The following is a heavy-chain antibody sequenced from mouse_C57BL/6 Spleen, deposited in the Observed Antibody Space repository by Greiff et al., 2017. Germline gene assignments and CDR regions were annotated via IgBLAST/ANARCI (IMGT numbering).Heavy chain of an antibody. CDR1: GFSLSTSNMG. V-gene: IGHV8-5*01. Sequence: QVTLKVSGPGILQPSQTLSLTCSFSGFSLSTSNMGIGWIRQPSGKGLEWLAHIWWNDDKYYNPSLKSRLTISKDTSTNQVFLKITSVDTADTATYYCAHLTTVKAMDYWGQGTSVTVSS. D-gene: IGHD1-1*01. CDR2: IWWNDDK. CDR3: AHLTTVKAMDY. J-gene: IGHJ4*01.